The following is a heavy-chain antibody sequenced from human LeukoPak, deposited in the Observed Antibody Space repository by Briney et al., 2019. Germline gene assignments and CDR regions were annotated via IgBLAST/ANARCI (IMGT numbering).Heavy chain of an antibody. D-gene: IGHD3-10*01. CDR2: MNPNSGNT. Sequence: AASVEVSCKASGYTFTSYDINWVRQATGQGLEWMGWMNPNSGNTGYAQKFQGRVTMTRNTSISTAYMELSSLRSEDTAVYYCARARRAIFRGVIIRDYYYYYMDVWGKGTTVTISS. CDR3: ARARRAIFRGVIIRDYYYYYMDV. V-gene: IGHV1-8*01. CDR1: GYTFTSYD. J-gene: IGHJ6*03.